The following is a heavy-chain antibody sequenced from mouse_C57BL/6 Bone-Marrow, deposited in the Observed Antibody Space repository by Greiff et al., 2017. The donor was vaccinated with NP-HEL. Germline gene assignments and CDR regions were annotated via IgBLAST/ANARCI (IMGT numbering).Heavy chain of an antibody. J-gene: IGHJ3*01. Sequence: DVMLVESGGDLVKPGGSLKLSCAASGFTFSSYGMSWVRQTPDKRLEWVATISSGGSYTYYPDSVKGRFTISRDNAKNTLYLQMSSLKSEDTAMYYCARGGLLFAYWGQGTLVTVSA. CDR2: ISSGGSYT. D-gene: IGHD2-3*01. CDR3: ARGGLLFAY. V-gene: IGHV5-6*02. CDR1: GFTFSSYG.